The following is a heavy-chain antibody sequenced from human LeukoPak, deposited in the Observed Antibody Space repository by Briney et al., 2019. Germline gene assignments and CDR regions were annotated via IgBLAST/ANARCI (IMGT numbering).Heavy chain of an antibody. Sequence: GGSLRLSCAASEFTFSSYWLSWVRQAPGKGLEWGAKIKQDGSAEYYVDSVKGRFTISRDNARNSLYLQINSLRAEDTAVYYCARVGNSGSYYHEDWFDPWGQGTLVTVSS. CDR1: EFTFSSYW. V-gene: IGHV3-7*01. CDR3: ARVGNSGSYYHEDWFDP. D-gene: IGHD3-10*01. CDR2: IKQDGSAE. J-gene: IGHJ5*02.